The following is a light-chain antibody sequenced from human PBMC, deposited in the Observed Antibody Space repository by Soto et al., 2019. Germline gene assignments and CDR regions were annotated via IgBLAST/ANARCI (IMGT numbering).Light chain of an antibody. CDR2: GAS. V-gene: IGKV3-15*01. CDR3: QQYNNWPLT. CDR1: QSVSSN. Sequence: EIVMTQSPATLSVSPGERATLSCRASQSVSSNLAWYQQKPGQAPRLLIYGASTRATGIPARFSGSGSGTDFTLTISSLQSEDFALYYCQQYNNWPLTFGPGTEVDIK. J-gene: IGKJ3*01.